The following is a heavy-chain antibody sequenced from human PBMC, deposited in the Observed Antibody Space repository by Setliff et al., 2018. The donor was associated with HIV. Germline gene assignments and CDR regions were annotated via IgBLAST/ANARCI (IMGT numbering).Heavy chain of an antibody. CDR3: ARELTGTAAA. D-gene: IGHD6-13*01. CDR2: INPSGGRT. CDR1: GYTFTSYY. V-gene: IGHV1-46*01. J-gene: IGHJ5*02. Sequence: ASVKVSCKASGYTFTSYYMHWVRQAPGQGLEWMGIINPSGGRTGYAQKFQGRVTMTRDTSTGTVYMELRSLRSEDTAVYYCARELTGTAAAWGQGTLVTVSS.